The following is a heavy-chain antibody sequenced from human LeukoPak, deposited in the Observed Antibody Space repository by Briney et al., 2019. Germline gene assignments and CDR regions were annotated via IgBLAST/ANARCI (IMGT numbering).Heavy chain of an antibody. CDR1: GYSISSGYY. D-gene: IGHD3-10*01. CDR2: IYHSGST. Sequence: SETLSLTCTVSGYSISSGYYWGWIRQPPGKGLEWIESIYHSGSTYYNPSLKSRVTISVDTSKNQFSLKLSSVTAADTAVYYCARDTITMVRGTGGFDYWGQGTLVTVSS. CDR3: ARDTITMVRGTGGFDY. V-gene: IGHV4-38-2*02. J-gene: IGHJ4*02.